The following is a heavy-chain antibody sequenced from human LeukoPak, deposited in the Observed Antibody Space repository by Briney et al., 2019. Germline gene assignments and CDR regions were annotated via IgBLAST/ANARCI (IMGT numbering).Heavy chain of an antibody. CDR3: ARGRGGRYSSAATTDY. CDR1: GFTFSDYY. CDR2: ISSSSSYT. Sequence: GGSLILSCAASGFTFSDYYMSWIRQAPGKGLEWVSYISSSSSYTNYADSVKGRFTISRDNAKNSLYLQMNSLRAEDTAVYYCARGRGGRYSSAATTDYWGQGTLVTVSS. J-gene: IGHJ4*02. D-gene: IGHD6-25*01. V-gene: IGHV3-11*05.